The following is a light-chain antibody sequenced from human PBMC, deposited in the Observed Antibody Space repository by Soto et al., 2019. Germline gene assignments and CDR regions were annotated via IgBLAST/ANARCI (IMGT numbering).Light chain of an antibody. CDR3: QQYNNWPFT. Sequence: EIVMTQSPATLSVSPGERATLSCRASQSVCSNLAWYQQKPGQASRLLSYGASTRATGITASFSGSGSGTEFTLTISSLQSEDLAIYYCQQYNNWPFTFSQATRLEIK. CDR1: QSVCSN. J-gene: IGKJ5*01. V-gene: IGKV3-15*01. CDR2: GAS.